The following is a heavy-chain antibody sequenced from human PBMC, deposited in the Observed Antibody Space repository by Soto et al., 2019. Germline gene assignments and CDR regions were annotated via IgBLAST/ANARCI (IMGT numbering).Heavy chain of an antibody. V-gene: IGHV4-30-4*08. J-gene: IGHJ4*02. CDR2: IYYSGST. CDR3: ARWWFGEFFDY. CDR1: GGSISSSSYY. Sequence: SETLSPTCTVSGGSISSSSYYWGWIRQPPGEGLEWIGYIYYSGSTYYNPSLKSRVTISVDTSKNQFSLKLSSVAAADTAVYYCARWWFGEFFDYWGQGTLVTVSS. D-gene: IGHD3-10*01.